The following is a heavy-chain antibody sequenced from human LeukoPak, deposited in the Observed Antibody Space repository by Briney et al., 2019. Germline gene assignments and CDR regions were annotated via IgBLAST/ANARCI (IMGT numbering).Heavy chain of an antibody. Sequence: GASVKVSCKASGYTFTSYGISWVRQAPGQGLEWMGWISAYNGNTNYAQKLQGRVTMTTDTSTSTAYMELRSLRSDDTAVYYCASFTMVRGGDPSLPRPYGMDVWGQGTTVTVSS. D-gene: IGHD3-10*01. CDR1: GYTFTSYG. CDR3: ASFTMVRGGDPSLPRPYGMDV. J-gene: IGHJ6*02. V-gene: IGHV1-18*01. CDR2: ISAYNGNT.